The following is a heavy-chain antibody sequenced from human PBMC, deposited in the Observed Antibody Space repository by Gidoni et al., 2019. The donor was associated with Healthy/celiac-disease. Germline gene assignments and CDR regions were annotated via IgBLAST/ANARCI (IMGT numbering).Heavy chain of an antibody. CDR3: ARAGQNYYYYGMDV. V-gene: IGHV3-21*01. Sequence: EVQLVESGGGLVTPGGSLSLSCAASGFTFGSYSMNWVRQAPGKGLEWVSPISSSSSYIYYADSVKGRFTISRDNAKNSLYLQMNSLRAEDTAVYYCARAGQNYYYYGMDVWGQGTTVTVSS. CDR1: GFTFGSYS. J-gene: IGHJ6*02. CDR2: ISSSSSYI.